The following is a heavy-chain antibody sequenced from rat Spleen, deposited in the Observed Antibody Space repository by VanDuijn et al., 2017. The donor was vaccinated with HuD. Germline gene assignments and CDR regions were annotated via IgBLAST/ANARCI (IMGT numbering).Heavy chain of an antibody. J-gene: IGHJ3*01. CDR2: INPGGYNT. Sequence: EVQLVESGGGLVQPGRSLKLSCEVSGFTFNNYDMAWIRQAPTKGLEWVASINPGGYNTYYRDSVKGRLTVSRDNARSTLYLQRDSLRSEDTASFYCVGQDTAGYSNWFTYWGQGTLVTVSS. CDR3: VGQDTAGYSNWFTY. CDR1: GFTFNNYD. D-gene: IGHD4-3*01. V-gene: IGHV5-25*01.